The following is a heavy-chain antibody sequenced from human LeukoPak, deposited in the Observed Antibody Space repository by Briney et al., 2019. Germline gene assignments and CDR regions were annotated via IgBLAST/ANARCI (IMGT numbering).Heavy chain of an antibody. CDR3: ARGRDYIWGMSGY. V-gene: IGHV4-34*01. D-gene: IGHD3-16*01. CDR1: GGSLSGYY. Sequence: KPSETLSLTCAVYGGSLSGYYWSWIRQPPGKGLEWIGEIYHSGNTNYNPSLKSRVTISVDTSKNQFSLNLSSVTAADTAVYFCARGRDYIWGMSGYWGQGTLVAVSS. J-gene: IGHJ4*02. CDR2: IYHSGNT.